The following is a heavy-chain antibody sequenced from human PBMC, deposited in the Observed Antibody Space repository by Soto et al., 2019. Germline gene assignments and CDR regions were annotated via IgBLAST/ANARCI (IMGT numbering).Heavy chain of an antibody. CDR3: ARHFFSKGTRPPDY. D-gene: IGHD3-3*02. CDR2: ISSSSSTI. J-gene: IGHJ4*02. CDR1: GFIVSSNY. V-gene: IGHV3-48*02. Sequence: EVQLVETGGGLMQPGGSLRLSCAASGFIVSSNYMSWVRQAPGKGPEWVSYISSSSSTIYYADSVKGRFTISRDNAKNSLYLQMNSLRDEDTAVYYCARHFFSKGTRPPDYWGQGTLVTVSS.